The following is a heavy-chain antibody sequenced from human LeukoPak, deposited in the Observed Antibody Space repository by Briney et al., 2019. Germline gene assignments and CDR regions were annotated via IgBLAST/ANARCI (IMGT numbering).Heavy chain of an antibody. V-gene: IGHV3-7*03. D-gene: IGHD3-10*01. Sequence: PGGSLRLSCAASGVTFSRYWMSWVRQAPGKGPEWVANIKEDGSEKYYVDSVKGRFTISRDNAKNSLYLQMNSLRAEDTAVYYCASRPPTSRTYYGVFDYWTREPWSPSPQ. CDR1: GVTFSRYW. CDR3: ASRPPTSRTYYGVFDY. J-gene: IGHJ4*02. CDR2: IKEDGSEK.